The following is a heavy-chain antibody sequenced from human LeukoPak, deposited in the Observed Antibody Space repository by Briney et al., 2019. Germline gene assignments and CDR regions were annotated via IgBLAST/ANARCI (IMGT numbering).Heavy chain of an antibody. Sequence: GGSLRLSCEVSGFTFDSFGLSWVRQAPGKGPEWIAYISGSSVAIYYADSVKGRFTISRDNAKNSLSLQMNSLRAEDTAVYYCAKVGIAAAGATTRYLPYYFDYWGQGTLVTVSS. V-gene: IGHV3-48*01. CDR2: ISGSSVAI. CDR1: GFTFDSFG. D-gene: IGHD6-13*01. J-gene: IGHJ4*02. CDR3: AKVGIAAAGATTRYLPYYFDY.